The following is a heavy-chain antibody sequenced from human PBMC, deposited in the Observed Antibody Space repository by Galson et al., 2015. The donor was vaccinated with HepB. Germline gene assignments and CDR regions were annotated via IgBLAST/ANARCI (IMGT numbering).Heavy chain of an antibody. CDR3: ARERTYCSGGSCDFAFDY. CDR2: VHYTGTT. D-gene: IGHD2-15*01. Sequence: SETLSLTCTVSGGFISTYYWGWIRQPPGKTLEWIGYVHYTGTTNYSPSLKSRVTVSLDMSKNQFFLKLNSVTAADTAVYSCARERTYCSGGSCDFAFDYWGPGMLVTVSS. J-gene: IGHJ4*02. V-gene: IGHV4-59*01. CDR1: GGFISTYY.